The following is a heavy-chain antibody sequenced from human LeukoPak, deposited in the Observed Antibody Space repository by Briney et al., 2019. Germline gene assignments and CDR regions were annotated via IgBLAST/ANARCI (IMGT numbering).Heavy chain of an antibody. CDR2: INWNGGST. D-gene: IGHD2-2*01. J-gene: IGHJ3*02. CDR3: AREPGANAFDI. Sequence: LEWVSGINWNGGSTGYADSVKGRFTISRDNAKNSLYLQMNSLRAEDTALYHCAREPGANAFDIWGQGTMVTVSS. V-gene: IGHV3-20*01.